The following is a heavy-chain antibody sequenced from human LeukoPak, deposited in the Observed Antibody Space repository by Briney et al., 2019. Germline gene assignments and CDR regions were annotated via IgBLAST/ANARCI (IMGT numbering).Heavy chain of an antibody. CDR2: ISVYNGNT. CDR1: GYTFTNYG. Sequence: ASVKVSCKASGYTFTNYGINWVRQAPGQGLEWMGWISVYNGNTNYAQKFQGRVTMTTDTSTITAYMELRSLRSDDTAVYYCARGFGRGGLADNWFDPWGQGTLVTVSS. J-gene: IGHJ5*02. CDR3: ARGFGRGGLADNWFDP. V-gene: IGHV1-18*01. D-gene: IGHD3-10*01.